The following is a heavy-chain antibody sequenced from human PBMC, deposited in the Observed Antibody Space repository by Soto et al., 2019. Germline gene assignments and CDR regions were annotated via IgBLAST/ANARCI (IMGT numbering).Heavy chain of an antibody. J-gene: IGHJ5*02. Sequence: QVQLVQSGAEVKKPGASVKVSCKASGYTFTSYDINWVRQATGQGLEWMGWMNPNSGNTVYAQKFQGRVTLTSNTSISTAYMELSSLSAEDTAVYFCARARTRRCDPWGPGTLVTVSS. CDR2: MNPNSGNT. V-gene: IGHV1-8*01. CDR1: GYTFTSYD. CDR3: ARARTRRCDP.